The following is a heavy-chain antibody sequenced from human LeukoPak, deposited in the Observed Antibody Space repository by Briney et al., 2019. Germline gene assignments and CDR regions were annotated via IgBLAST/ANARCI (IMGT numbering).Heavy chain of an antibody. CDR1: GYTFTGYG. V-gene: IGHV1-18*01. CDR3: ARDFESSSWYRVDY. D-gene: IGHD6-13*01. Sequence: ASVKVSCKASGYTFTGYGISWVRQAPGQGLEWMGWISAYNGNTNYAQKLQGRVTMTTDTSTSTAYMELRSLRSDDTAVYYCARDFESSSWYRVDYWGQGTLVTVSS. J-gene: IGHJ4*02. CDR2: ISAYNGNT.